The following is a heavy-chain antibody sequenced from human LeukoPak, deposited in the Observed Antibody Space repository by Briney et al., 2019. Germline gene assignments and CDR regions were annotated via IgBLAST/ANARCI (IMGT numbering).Heavy chain of an antibody. Sequence: SETLSLTCAVYGGSFTGYYWSWIRHPPGNGLEWIGESNHSGTNNYKPCLKSRVNISVDTSKNQFSLKMSSVTAVDSGVYYWAMSSGGYPRYWGRGTLVTVSS. J-gene: IGHJ4*02. CDR1: GGSFTGYY. D-gene: IGHD6-19*01. V-gene: IGHV4-34*01. CDR3: AMSSGGYPRY. CDR2: SNHSGTN.